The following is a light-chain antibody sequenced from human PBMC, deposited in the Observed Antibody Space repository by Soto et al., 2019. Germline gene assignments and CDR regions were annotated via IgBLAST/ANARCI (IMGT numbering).Light chain of an antibody. Sequence: DIQMTQSPSTLSASVGDRVTITCRASQTISNWLAWYQQKPGKAPKLLIYKASSLESGVPSRFSGSGSGTEFTLTSSSLQPDDFATYYCQQYDNYWTFGQGTKVEFK. J-gene: IGKJ1*01. CDR2: KAS. V-gene: IGKV1-5*03. CDR3: QQYDNYWT. CDR1: QTISNW.